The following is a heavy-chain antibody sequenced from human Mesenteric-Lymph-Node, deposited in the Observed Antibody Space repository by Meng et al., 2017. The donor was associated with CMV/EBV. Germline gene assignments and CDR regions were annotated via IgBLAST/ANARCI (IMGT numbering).Heavy chain of an antibody. J-gene: IGHJ4*02. CDR2: INHSGST. CDR1: GGSFSGYY. D-gene: IGHD4-23*01. CDR3: ARHQRWLKSEGGFNY. Sequence: QVQLQLGGAGLLKPSETLSLTCAVYGGSFSGYYWSWLRQPPGKGLEWIGEINHSGSTNYNPSLKSRVTISVDTSKNQFSLKLSSVTAADTAVYYCARHQRWLKSEGGFNYWGQGTLVTVSS. V-gene: IGHV4-34*01.